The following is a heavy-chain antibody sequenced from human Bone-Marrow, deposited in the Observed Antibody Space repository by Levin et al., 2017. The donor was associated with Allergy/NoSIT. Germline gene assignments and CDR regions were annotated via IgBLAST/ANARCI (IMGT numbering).Heavy chain of an antibody. Sequence: GGSLRLSCAASGFTFSSNSMNWVRQAPGKGLEWVSSISSRSNYIYYADSVKGRFTISRDNAKHPLYLQMNSLRVDATPVYDCARDRAACAVARPYYFDYWGQGTLVTVSS. CDR1: GFTFSSNS. V-gene: IGHV3-21*01. CDR3: ARDRAACAVARPYYFDY. CDR2: ISSRSNYI. D-gene: IGHD6-19*01. J-gene: IGHJ4*02.